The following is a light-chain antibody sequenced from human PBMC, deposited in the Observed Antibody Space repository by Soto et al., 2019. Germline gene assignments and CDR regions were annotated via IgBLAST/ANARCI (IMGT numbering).Light chain of an antibody. V-gene: IGLV1-44*01. Sequence: QPVLTQPPAASGTPGQRVTISCSGSSSNIGTNTVNWYQQLPGTAPKLLIYSNDLRPSGVPDRFSGSKSGTSASLAISGLQSEDDADYYCEAWDDSLYGAAFGGGTKLTVL. CDR3: EAWDDSLYGAA. CDR2: SND. CDR1: SSNIGTNT. J-gene: IGLJ2*01.